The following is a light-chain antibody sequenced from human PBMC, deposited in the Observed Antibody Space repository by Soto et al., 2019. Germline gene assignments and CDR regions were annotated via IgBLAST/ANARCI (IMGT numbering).Light chain of an antibody. CDR1: QPIGDR. CDR2: FAS. CDR3: LQAQAFPRT. Sequence: DIQLTQSPSSVSASVGDSLTITCRASQPIGDRLAWFQQKPGRAPRHLIQFASTLLRGVPSRFSGSGSGTEFILTINSLQAEDFATYYCLQAQAFPRTFGQGTRVE. J-gene: IGKJ1*01. V-gene: IGKV1-12*01.